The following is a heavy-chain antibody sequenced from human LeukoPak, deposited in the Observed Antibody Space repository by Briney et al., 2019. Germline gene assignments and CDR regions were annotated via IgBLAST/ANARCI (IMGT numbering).Heavy chain of an antibody. Sequence: SETLSLTCSVSGGSISSGDYYWIWIRQTPGKGLEWIGNIYYSGSTNYNASLKSRITISLDTSRNQFSLKLTSVTAADTAVYFCARDSALLWFGELDSWGQGTVVTVSS. V-gene: IGHV4-30-4*01. CDR1: GGSISSGDYY. CDR3: ARDSALLWFGELDS. CDR2: IYYSGST. J-gene: IGHJ4*02. D-gene: IGHD3-10*01.